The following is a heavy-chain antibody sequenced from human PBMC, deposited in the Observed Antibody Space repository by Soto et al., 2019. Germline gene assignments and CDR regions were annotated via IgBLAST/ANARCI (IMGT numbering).Heavy chain of an antibody. CDR2: ISYDGNYI. V-gene: IGHV3-30*18. CDR3: AKGILAATIGPYAMDV. Sequence: QVQLVESGGGVVQPGASLRLSCEASGFAFSSYAMHWVRQAPGKGLEWVGVISYDGNYIYYADYVKGRFTISRDNSKNTLYVQVNSLRPEDTAVYYCAKGILAATIGPYAMDVWGQGPTVTVSS. CDR1: GFAFSSYA. D-gene: IGHD6-13*01. J-gene: IGHJ6*02.